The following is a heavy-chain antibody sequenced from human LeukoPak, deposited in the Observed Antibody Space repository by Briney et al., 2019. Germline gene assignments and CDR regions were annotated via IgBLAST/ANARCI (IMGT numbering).Heavy chain of an antibody. CDR2: IIPIFGTA. CDR3: ARNGVLKIFDI. V-gene: IGHV1-69*13. CDR1: GGTFSSYI. D-gene: IGHD2-8*01. Sequence: SVKVSCKASGGTFSSYIINWVRQAPGQGLEWMGGIIPIFGTANYAQKFQGRVTITADESTSTAYMELSSLRSEDTAVYYCARNGVLKIFDIWGQGTMVTVSS. J-gene: IGHJ3*02.